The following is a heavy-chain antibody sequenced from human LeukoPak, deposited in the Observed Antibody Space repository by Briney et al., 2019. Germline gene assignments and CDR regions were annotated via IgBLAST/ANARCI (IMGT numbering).Heavy chain of an antibody. CDR3: ASSRRDGYNFREDSRSRAFECVY. J-gene: IGHJ4*02. V-gene: IGHV4-30-2*01. CDR2: IYHSGST. Sequence: PSQTLSLTCAVSGGSISSGGYSWSWIRQPPGKGLEWIGYIYHSGSTYYNPSLKSRVTISVDRSKNQFSLKLSSVTAADTAVYYCASSRRDGYNFREDSRSRAFECVYWGQGTLVTVSS. CDR1: GGSISSGGYS. D-gene: IGHD5-24*01.